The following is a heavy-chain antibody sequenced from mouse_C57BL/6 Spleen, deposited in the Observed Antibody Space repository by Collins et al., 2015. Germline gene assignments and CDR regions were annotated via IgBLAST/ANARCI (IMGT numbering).Heavy chain of an antibody. CDR3: APNYDKGAWFAY. CDR1: GYAFSSSW. CDR2: IYPGDGDT. V-gene: IGHV1-82*01. Sequence: QVQLQQSGPELVKPGASVKISCKASGYAFSSSWMNWVKQRPGKGLEWIGRIYPGDGDTNYNGKFKGKATLTADKSSSTAYMQLSSLTSEDSAVYFCAPNYDKGAWFAYWGQGTLVTVSA. D-gene: IGHD2-4*01. J-gene: IGHJ3*01.